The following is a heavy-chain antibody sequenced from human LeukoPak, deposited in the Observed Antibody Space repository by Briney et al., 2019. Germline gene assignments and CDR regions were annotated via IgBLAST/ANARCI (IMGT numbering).Heavy chain of an antibody. CDR2: IYYSGST. V-gene: IGHV4-59*01. CDR3: ARERIAARLNWFDP. J-gene: IGHJ5*02. D-gene: IGHD6-6*01. Sequence: PSETLSLTCTVSGGSISSYYWSWIRQPRGKGLEWIGYIYYSGSTNYNPSLKSRVTISVDTSKNQFSLKLSSVTAADTAVYYCARERIAARLNWFDPWGQGALVTVSS. CDR1: GGSISSYY.